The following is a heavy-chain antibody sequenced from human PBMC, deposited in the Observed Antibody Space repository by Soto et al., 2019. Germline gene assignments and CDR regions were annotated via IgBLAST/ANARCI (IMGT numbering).Heavy chain of an antibody. Sequence: QVQLVESGGGLVKPGGSLRLSCAASGFTFSDYYMSWIRQAPGKGLEWVSYISSSGSTIYYADSVKGRFTISRDHAKTSLYLQMNSLRAEDTAVYYCARPVRELLLSDSGYYFDYWGQGTLVTVSS. D-gene: IGHD3-10*01. J-gene: IGHJ4*02. V-gene: IGHV3-11*01. CDR3: ARPVRELLLSDSGYYFDY. CDR2: ISSSGSTI. CDR1: GFTFSDYY.